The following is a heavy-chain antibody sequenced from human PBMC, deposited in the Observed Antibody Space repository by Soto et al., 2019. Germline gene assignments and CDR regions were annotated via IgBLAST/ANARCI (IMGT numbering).Heavy chain of an antibody. CDR2: IWYDGSNK. Sequence: QVQLVESGGGVVQPGRSLRLSCAASGFTFSSYGMHWVRQAPGKGLEWVAVIWYDGSNKYYADSVKGRFTISRDNSKKTLYLRINSLRAEGTAVYYCARVGITVMTFRGFDYWGQGTLVTVSS. D-gene: IGHD1-20*01. V-gene: IGHV3-33*01. CDR3: ARVGITVMTFRGFDY. J-gene: IGHJ4*02. CDR1: GFTFSSYG.